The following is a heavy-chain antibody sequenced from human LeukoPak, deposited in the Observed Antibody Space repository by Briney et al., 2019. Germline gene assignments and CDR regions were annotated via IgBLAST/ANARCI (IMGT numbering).Heavy chain of an antibody. V-gene: IGHV1-8*01. D-gene: IGHD3-22*01. CDR2: MNPNNGNT. CDR1: GYTFTSND. CDR3: ARRAHYYDSSGYSPDGY. Sequence: ASVKVSCKASGYTFTSNDINWVRQGTGQGLEWMGWMNPNNGNTGYAQKFQGRVTMTRSTSINTAYMELSSLRSEDTAVYYCARRAHYYDSSGYSPDGYWGQGTLVTVSS. J-gene: IGHJ4*02.